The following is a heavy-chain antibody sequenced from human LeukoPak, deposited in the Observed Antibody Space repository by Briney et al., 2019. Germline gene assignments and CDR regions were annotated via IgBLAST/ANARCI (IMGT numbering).Heavy chain of an antibody. CDR1: GFSCRSFW. CDR3: ARVLWFGGIYYFDY. D-gene: IGHD3-10*01. CDR2: IKEDGSDK. V-gene: IGHV3-7*04. J-gene: IGHJ4*02. Sequence: GGSLRLSCAASGFSCRSFWMSWVRQAPGKGLEWVASIKEDGSDKYYVESVKGRFTISRENARNSLYLQTNSLRAEDTAVYYCARVLWFGGIYYFDYWGQGTLVTVSS.